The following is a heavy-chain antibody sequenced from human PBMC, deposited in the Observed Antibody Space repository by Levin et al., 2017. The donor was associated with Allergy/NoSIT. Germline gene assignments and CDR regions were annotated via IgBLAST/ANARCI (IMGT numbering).Heavy chain of an antibody. CDR2: IYPGDSDT. V-gene: IGHV5-51*01. Sequence: KVSCKGSGYSFTSYWIGWVRQMPGKGLEWMGIIYPGDSDTRYSPSFQGQVTISADKSISTAYLQWSSLKASDTAMYYCARGLAGSGSNFDYWGQGTLVTVSS. J-gene: IGHJ4*02. D-gene: IGHD3-10*01. CDR3: ARGLAGSGSNFDY. CDR1: GYSFTSYW.